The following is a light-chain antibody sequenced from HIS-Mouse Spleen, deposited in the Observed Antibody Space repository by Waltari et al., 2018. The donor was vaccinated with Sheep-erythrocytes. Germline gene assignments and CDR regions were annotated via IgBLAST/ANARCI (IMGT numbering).Light chain of an antibody. CDR1: QSVSSSY. CDR2: GAS. CDR3: QQYGSSRQQTFT. V-gene: IGKV3-20*01. Sequence: EIVLTQSPGTLSLSPGERATLSCWASQSVSSSYLAWYQQKPGQAPRLLIYGASSRATGIPDRFSGSGSGTDFTLTISRLEPEDFAVYYCQQYGSSRQQTFTFGPGTKVDIK. J-gene: IGKJ3*01.